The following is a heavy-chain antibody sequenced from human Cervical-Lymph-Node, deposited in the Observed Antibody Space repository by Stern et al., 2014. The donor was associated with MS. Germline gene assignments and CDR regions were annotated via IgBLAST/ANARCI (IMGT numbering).Heavy chain of an antibody. CDR2: IKSKTDGGTT. V-gene: IGHV3-15*01. CDR3: SKDEVTCDSTSCYTHAFDY. CDR1: GFTFNNAW. J-gene: IGHJ4*02. D-gene: IGHD2-2*02. Sequence: EVQLVESGGGLVKPGGSLRLSCAASGFTFNNAWMSWVRQAPGKGLEWVGRIKSKTDGGTTDYAAPVKGRFTISRDDSKNTLYLQMNSLKTEDTAVYYCSKDEVTCDSTSCYTHAFDYWGQGTLVTVSS.